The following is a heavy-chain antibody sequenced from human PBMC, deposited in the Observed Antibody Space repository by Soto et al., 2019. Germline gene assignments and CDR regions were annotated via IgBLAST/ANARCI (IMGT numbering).Heavy chain of an antibody. CDR3: AKPPRGGDYGDWYFDL. CDR1: EFTFSTSG. V-gene: IGHV3-23*05. Sequence: EVQLLESGGALVQPGGSLRLSCAASEFTFSTSGMTWVRLAPGRGLDYVSAINPSGSRTYYADSVKGRFTISRDNSKNTLYLQMNSLRAEDTAIYYCAKPPRGGDYGDWYFDLWGRGTLVTVSS. J-gene: IGHJ2*01. D-gene: IGHD4-17*01. CDR2: INPSGSRT.